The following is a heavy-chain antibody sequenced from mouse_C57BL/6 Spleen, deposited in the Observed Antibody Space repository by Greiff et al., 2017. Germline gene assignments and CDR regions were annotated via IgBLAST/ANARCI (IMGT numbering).Heavy chain of an antibody. V-gene: IGHV14-3*01. Sequence: EVQLVESVAELVRPGASVKLSCTASGFNIKNTYMHWVKQRPEQGLEWIGRIDPANGNTKYAPRFQGKATITADTSSNTAYLQLSSLTSEDTAIYYCARGSSPYYYAMDYWGQGTSVTVSS. CDR2: IDPANGNT. CDR3: ARGSSPYYYAMDY. J-gene: IGHJ4*01. CDR1: GFNIKNTY. D-gene: IGHD1-1*01.